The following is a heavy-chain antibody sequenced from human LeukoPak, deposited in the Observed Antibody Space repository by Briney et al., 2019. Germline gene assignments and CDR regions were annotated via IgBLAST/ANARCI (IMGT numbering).Heavy chain of an antibody. Sequence: GGSLRLSCAASGFTVSNNYMRWVRQAPGKGLEWVSLIYSGGTTYSADSVKGISIISKDNSKNTMFLEVNSLRAEDTAVYYCSRERLCIGSTCYGLGGEGTRVPVPS. J-gene: IGHJ4*02. CDR3: SRERLCIGSTCYGL. CDR1: GFTVSNNY. V-gene: IGHV3-66*01. CDR2: IYSGGTT. D-gene: IGHD2-2*01.